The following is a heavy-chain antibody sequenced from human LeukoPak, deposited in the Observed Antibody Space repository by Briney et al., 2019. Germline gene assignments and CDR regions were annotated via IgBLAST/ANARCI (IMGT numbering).Heavy chain of an antibody. D-gene: IGHD2-21*02. Sequence: PSETLSLTCTVSGGSISSYYWSWIRQPPGKGLEWIGYIYYSGSTNYNPSLKSRVTISVDTSENQFSLKLSSVTAADTAVYYCARVTAVLKNYYFDYWGQGTLVTVSS. CDR2: IYYSGST. CDR3: ARVTAVLKNYYFDY. CDR1: GGSISSYY. V-gene: IGHV4-59*01. J-gene: IGHJ4*02.